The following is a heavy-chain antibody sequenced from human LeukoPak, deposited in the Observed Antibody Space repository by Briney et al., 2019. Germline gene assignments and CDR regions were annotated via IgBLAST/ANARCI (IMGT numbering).Heavy chain of an antibody. CDR1: GFTFSRHW. V-gene: IGHV3-48*01. D-gene: IGHD6-19*01. CDR3: ARDRDSSGLLNWFDP. Sequence: GGSLRLSCAASGFTFSRHWMTWVHQAPGKGLEWVSYISSSSSTIYYADSVKGRFTISRDNAKNSLYLQMNSLRAEDTAVYYCARDRDSSGLLNWFDPWGQGTLVTVSS. CDR2: ISSSSSTI. J-gene: IGHJ5*02.